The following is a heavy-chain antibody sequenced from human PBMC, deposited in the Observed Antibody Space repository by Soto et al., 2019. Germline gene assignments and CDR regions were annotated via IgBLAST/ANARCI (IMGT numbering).Heavy chain of an antibody. V-gene: IGHV4-39*01. J-gene: IGHJ4*02. D-gene: IGHD1-26*01. Sequence: QLQLQESGPGLVKPSETLSLTCTVSGGSISSSSYYWGWIRQPPGKGLEWIGSIYYSGSTYYNPSLKSRVILSLDAPQDQFSLKLSSVTAADTAVYNCARQGAVSNFDYWGQGTLVTVSS. CDR1: GGSISSSSYY. CDR2: IYYSGST. CDR3: ARQGAVSNFDY.